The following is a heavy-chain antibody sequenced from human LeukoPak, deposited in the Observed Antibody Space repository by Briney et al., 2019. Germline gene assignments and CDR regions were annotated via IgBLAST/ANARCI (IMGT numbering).Heavy chain of an antibody. J-gene: IGHJ4*02. Sequence: ESGPTLFHPTHPLTLTFTFSGFSLSSSGVGGGWIRQPPEKALEWLAIIYWNDDKRYSPSLKSRLTIDKDTSKNQVILSMTNMDPVDTATYYCAHSYYYDSWGQGTLVTVSS. CDR3: AHSYYYDS. CDR1: GFSLSSSGVG. CDR2: IYWNDDK. V-gene: IGHV2-5*01.